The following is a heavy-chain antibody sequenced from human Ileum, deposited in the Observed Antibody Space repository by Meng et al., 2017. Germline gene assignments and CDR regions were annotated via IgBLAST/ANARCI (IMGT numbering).Heavy chain of an antibody. Sequence: GESLKISCAASGFTFSDAWMTWVRQAPGKGLEWVGRIKTKIDGGTTHYAAPVKGRFTISRDDSKNMLYLQMDSLKTEDTAVYYCTTFSRLTMVRGVFDYWGQGTLVTVSS. J-gene: IGHJ4*02. V-gene: IGHV3-15*01. CDR1: GFTFSDAW. CDR3: TTFSRLTMVRGVFDY. CDR2: IKTKIDGGTT. D-gene: IGHD3-10*01.